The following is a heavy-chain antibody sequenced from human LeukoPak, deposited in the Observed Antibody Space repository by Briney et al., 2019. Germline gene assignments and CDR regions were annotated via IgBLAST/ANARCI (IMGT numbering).Heavy chain of an antibody. V-gene: IGHV4-61*02. J-gene: IGHJ4*02. CDR2: IYTSGST. CDR1: GGSISSGSYY. D-gene: IGHD4-17*01. Sequence: SQTLSLTCTVSGGSISSGSYYWSWIRQPAGKGLEWIGRIYTSGSTNYNPSLKSRVTISVDTSKDQFSLKLSFVTAADTAVYYCARAADFGDYSDYWGQGTLVTVSS. CDR3: ARAADFGDYSDY.